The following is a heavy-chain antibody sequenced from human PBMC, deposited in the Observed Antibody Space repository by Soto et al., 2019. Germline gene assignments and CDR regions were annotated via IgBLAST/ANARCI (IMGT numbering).Heavy chain of an antibody. CDR1: GGTFGSYA. V-gene: IGHV1-69*01. CDR2: IIPIFGTA. Sequence: QVQLVQSGAEVKKPGSSVKVSCKASGGTFGSYAISWVRQAPGQGLEWMGGIIPIFGTANYAQKFQGRVTITADESTSTAYMELRSLRSEDTAVYYCARAGQQLGPSYGYFQYWGQGTLVTVSS. J-gene: IGHJ1*01. CDR3: ARAGQQLGPSYGYFQY. D-gene: IGHD6-13*01.